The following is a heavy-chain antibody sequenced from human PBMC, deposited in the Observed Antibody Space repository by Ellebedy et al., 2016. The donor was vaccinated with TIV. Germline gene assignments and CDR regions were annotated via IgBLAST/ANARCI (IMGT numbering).Heavy chain of an antibody. Sequence: SVKVSCXASGYTFTSYGISWVRQAPGQGLEWMGGIIPIFGTANYAQKFQGRVTITADKSTSTAYMELSSLRSEDTAVYYCARETRYYDSSGYRGKDYWGQGTLVTVSS. CDR1: GYTFTSYG. J-gene: IGHJ4*02. D-gene: IGHD3-22*01. CDR2: IIPIFGTA. CDR3: ARETRYYDSSGYRGKDY. V-gene: IGHV1-69*06.